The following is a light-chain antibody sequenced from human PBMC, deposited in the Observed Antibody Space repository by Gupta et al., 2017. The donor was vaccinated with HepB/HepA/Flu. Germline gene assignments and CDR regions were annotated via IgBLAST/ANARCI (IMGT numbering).Light chain of an antibody. Sequence: QSVLTQPPSASGTPGQRVTISCSGSSSNIGSNTVNWYQQLPGTAPKLLIYSNNQRPSGVPDRFSGSKSGTSASLAISGLQSEDEAEYYCATWDDSMNGYGVFGGGTKLTVL. CDR3: ATWDDSMNGYGV. CDR1: SSNIGSNT. J-gene: IGLJ2*01. CDR2: SNN. V-gene: IGLV1-44*01.